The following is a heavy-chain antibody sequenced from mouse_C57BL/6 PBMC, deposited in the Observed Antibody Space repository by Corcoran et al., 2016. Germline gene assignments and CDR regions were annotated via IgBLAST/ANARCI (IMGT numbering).Heavy chain of an antibody. CDR1: GFNIKDYY. J-gene: IGHJ1*03. V-gene: IGHV14-2*01. Sequence: EVQLQQSGAELVKPGASVKLSCTASGFNIKDYYMHWVKQRTEQGLEWIGRIDPEDGETKYATKFQGKATITADTSSNTAYLQLSSLTSEDTAVYYCAREGYFDVWGTGTMVTVSS. CDR3: AREGYFDV. CDR2: IDPEDGET.